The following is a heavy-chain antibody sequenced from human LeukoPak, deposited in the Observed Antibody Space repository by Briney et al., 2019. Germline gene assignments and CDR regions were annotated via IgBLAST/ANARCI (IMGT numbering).Heavy chain of an antibody. CDR3: TKSSSNYHFEY. D-gene: IGHD2-2*01. J-gene: IGHJ4*02. V-gene: IGHV1-8*01. CDR1: GYTFTSYD. CDR2: VNPNSGNT. Sequence: ASVRVSCKASGYTFTSYDINWVRQATGQGLEWMGWVNPNSGNTGYAQKFQGRVTMTRSTSISTAYKELSGLRSEDTAVYYCTKSSSNYHFEYWGQGTLLTVSS.